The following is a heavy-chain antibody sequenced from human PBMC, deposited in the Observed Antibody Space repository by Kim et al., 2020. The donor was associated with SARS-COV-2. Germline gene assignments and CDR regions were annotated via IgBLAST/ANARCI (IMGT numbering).Heavy chain of an antibody. J-gene: IGHJ4*02. D-gene: IGHD3-9*01. CDR3: AKGGDWLGRYFDY. Sequence: GGSLRLSCAASGFTFDDYAMHWVRQAPGKGLEWVSGISWNSGSIGYADSVKGRFTISRDNAKNSLNLQMNSLRAEDTALYYCAKGGDWLGRYFDYWGQGTLVTVSS. CDR1: GFTFDDYA. CDR2: ISWNSGSI. V-gene: IGHV3-9*01.